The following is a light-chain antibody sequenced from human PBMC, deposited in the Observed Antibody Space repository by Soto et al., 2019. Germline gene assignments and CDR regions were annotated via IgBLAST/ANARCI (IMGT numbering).Light chain of an antibody. CDR1: QSVSSY. J-gene: IGKJ1*01. CDR2: GAS. V-gene: IGKV3-20*01. CDR3: QQYSSLPRT. Sequence: EIVLTQSPATLSLSPGERATLSCRASQSVSSYLAWYQQKPGQAPRLLIYGASSRATGIPDRFSGGESGTDFTLTISRLEPEDFAVYYCQQYSSLPRTFGQGTKVDIK.